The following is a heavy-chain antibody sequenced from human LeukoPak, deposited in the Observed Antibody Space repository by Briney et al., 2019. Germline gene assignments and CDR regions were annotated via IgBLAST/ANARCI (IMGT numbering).Heavy chain of an antibody. Sequence: GGSLRLSCAASGFSFDDYGMNWVRQAPGKGLEWVSYISSSSSTIYYADSVKGRFTISRDNAKNSLYLQMNSLRAEDTAVYYCARDRVGYSSSWYGYWGQGTLVAVSS. J-gene: IGHJ4*02. V-gene: IGHV3-48*01. CDR1: GFSFDDYG. CDR2: ISSSSSTI. CDR3: ARDRVGYSSSWYGY. D-gene: IGHD6-13*01.